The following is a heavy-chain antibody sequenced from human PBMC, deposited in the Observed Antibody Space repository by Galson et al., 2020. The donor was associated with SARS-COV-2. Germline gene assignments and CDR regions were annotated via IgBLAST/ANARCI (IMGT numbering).Heavy chain of an antibody. CDR2: ISFDGSSE. D-gene: IGHD7-27*01. V-gene: IGHV3-30*18. Sequence: TGGSMRLSCAASGFIFSGYGIHWVRQAPGKGLEWVAFISFDGSSEWYADSVKGRFTISRDNSRNTLYLQMNSLRAEDTAVYYCAKDWHWESPYYGMNVWGQGTTVTVSS. CDR3: AKDWHWESPYYGMNV. J-gene: IGHJ6*02. CDR1: GFIFSGYG.